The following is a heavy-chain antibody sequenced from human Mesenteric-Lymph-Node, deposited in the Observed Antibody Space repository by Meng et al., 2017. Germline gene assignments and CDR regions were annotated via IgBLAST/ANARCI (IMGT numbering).Heavy chain of an antibody. J-gene: IGHJ3*02. CDR1: GFTFSSYW. D-gene: IGHD3-10*01. CDR2: IKQDGSEK. CDR3: ARGVLGSAFDI. Sequence: GESLKISCAASGFTFSSYWMSWVRQAPGKGLEWVANIKQDGSEKYYVDSVKGRFTISRDISENTLYLQMNSLRAEDTAVYYCARGVLGSAFDIWGLGTMVTVSS. V-gene: IGHV3-7*03.